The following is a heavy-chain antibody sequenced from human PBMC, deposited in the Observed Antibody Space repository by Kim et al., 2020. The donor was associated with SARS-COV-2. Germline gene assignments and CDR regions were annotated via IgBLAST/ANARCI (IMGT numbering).Heavy chain of an antibody. CDR3: VFGVVIMKTGRGMDV. V-gene: IGHV3-53*01. J-gene: IGHJ6*02. CDR1: GFTVSSNY. CDR2: IYSGGST. D-gene: IGHD3-3*01. Sequence: GGSLRLSCAASGFTVSSNYMSWVRQAPGKGLEWVSVIYSGGSTYYADSVKGRFTISRDNSKNTLYLQMNSLRAEDTAVYYCVFGVVIMKTGRGMDVWGQGTTVTVSS.